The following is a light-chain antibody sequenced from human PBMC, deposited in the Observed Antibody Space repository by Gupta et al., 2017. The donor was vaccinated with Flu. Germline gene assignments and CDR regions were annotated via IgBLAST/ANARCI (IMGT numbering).Light chain of an antibody. J-gene: IGKJ3*01. CDR2: GAS. Sequence: ATLALSPGERATLSCRASPSVTNYLAWYQQKPGQAPRLLIYGASNRATGIPARFSGSASGTDFTLTISSLEPEDFAVYYCQQRNVWPPVTFGPGTKVDVK. CDR3: QQRNVWPPVT. V-gene: IGKV3-11*01. CDR1: PSVTNY.